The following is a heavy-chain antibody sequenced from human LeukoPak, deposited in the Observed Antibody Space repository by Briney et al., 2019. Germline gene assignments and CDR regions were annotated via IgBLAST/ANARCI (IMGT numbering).Heavy chain of an antibody. CDR2: IYYSGST. CDR1: GGSISSYY. J-gene: IGHJ5*02. D-gene: IGHD2-2*01. V-gene: IGHV4-59*01. CDR3: ARALPGQLLSSPPDNWFDP. Sequence: PSETLSLTCTVSGGSISSYYWSWIRQPPGKGLEWIGYIYYSGSTNYNPSLKSRVTISVDTSKNQFSLKLSSVTAADTAVYYCARALPGQLLSSPPDNWFDPWGQGTPVTVSS.